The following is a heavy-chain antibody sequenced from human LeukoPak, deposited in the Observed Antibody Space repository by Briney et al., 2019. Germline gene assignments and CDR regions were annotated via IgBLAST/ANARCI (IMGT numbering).Heavy chain of an antibody. CDR3: ARVLDTAVELFDY. V-gene: IGHV1-69*04. CDR2: IIPILGIA. D-gene: IGHD5-18*01. Sequence: GASVKVSCKASGGTFISYAISWVRQAPGQGLEWMGRIIPILGIANYAQKFQGRVTITADKSTSTAYMELSSLRSEDTAVYYRARVLDTAVELFDYWGQGTLVTVSS. CDR1: GGTFISYA. J-gene: IGHJ4*02.